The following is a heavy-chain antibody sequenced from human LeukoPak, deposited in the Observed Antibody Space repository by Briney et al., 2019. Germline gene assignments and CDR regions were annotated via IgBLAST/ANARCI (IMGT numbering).Heavy chain of an antibody. Sequence: PSETLSLTCAVYGGSFSGYYWSWIRQPPGKGLEWIGEINHSGSTNYNPSLKSRVTISVDTSKNQFSLKLSSVTAADTAVYYCARGRRYYYDSSGYPRFDYWGQGILVTVSS. CDR3: ARGRRYYYDSSGYPRFDY. CDR2: INHSGST. J-gene: IGHJ4*02. D-gene: IGHD3-22*01. V-gene: IGHV4-34*01. CDR1: GGSFSGYY.